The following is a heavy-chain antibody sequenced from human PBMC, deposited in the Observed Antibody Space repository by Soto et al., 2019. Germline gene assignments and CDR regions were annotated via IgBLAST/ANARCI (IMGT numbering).Heavy chain of an antibody. V-gene: IGHV3-74*01. J-gene: IGHJ4*02. CDR3: VRGTTAWRGMDY. CDR2: TCRYGREL. CDR1: GFTSGTYC. Sequence: GGSLRLSSAASGFTSGTYCMPWAGHTPGTGLVWVSRTCRYGRELYYADSVKGRFTISRDDAKSTLYLQMDSLRVEDTGIYYCVRGTTAWRGMDYWGQGALVTVSS. D-gene: IGHD1-1*01.